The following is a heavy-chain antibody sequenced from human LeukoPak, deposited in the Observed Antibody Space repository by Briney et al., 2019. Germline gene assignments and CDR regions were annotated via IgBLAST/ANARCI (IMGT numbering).Heavy chain of an antibody. D-gene: IGHD5-12*01. Sequence: PGGSLRLSCAASGFGFRDFWMTWVRQAPGKGPEWVANINQGGSVKYYVDSVKGRFTISRDDAESSLYVQMNSLRDEDTAVYYCARFGYSGWNLEYWGQGTLVTVSS. CDR3: ARFGYSGWNLEY. CDR1: GFGFRDFW. J-gene: IGHJ4*02. V-gene: IGHV3-7*01. CDR2: INQGGSVK.